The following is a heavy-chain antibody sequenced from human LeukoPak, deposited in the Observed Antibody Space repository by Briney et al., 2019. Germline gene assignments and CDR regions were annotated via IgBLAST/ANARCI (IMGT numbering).Heavy chain of an antibody. V-gene: IGHV3-33*01. CDR2: IWYDGSNK. J-gene: IGHJ4*02. CDR3: ALPNGAARPNPQLKFDY. Sequence: PGRSLRLSCAASGFTFSSYGMHCVRQAPGKGLEWVAVIWYDGSNKYYADSAKGRFTISRDNSKNTLYLQMNSLRAEDTAVYYCALPNGAARPNPQLKFDYWGQGTLVTVSS. CDR1: GFTFSSYG. D-gene: IGHD6-6*01.